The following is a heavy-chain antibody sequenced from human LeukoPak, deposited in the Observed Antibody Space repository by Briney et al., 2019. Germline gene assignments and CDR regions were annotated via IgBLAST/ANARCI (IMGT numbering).Heavy chain of an antibody. V-gene: IGHV3-11*04. CDR2: INTGGGSI. CDR3: ARTSTDCLDC. CDR1: GFTFSDSH. D-gene: IGHD2-21*02. J-gene: IGHJ4*02. Sequence: GGSLRLSCAASGFTFSDSHMSWIRQAPGKGLECISYINTGGGSIYYAESVKGRFTISRDNAKNSLYLQMNNVRADDTAVYYCARTSTDCLDCWGQGTLVTVSS.